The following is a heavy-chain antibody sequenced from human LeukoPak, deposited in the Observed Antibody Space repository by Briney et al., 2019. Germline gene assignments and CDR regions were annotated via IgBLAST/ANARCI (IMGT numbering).Heavy chain of an antibody. D-gene: IGHD3-22*01. J-gene: IGHJ4*02. CDR3: ARDNYYDSSGYKPFDY. Sequence: SETLSLTCTVSGGSINNYYWSWIRQPAGKGLEWIGRIYTSGSTNYNPSLKSRVTMSVDTSKNQFSLKLSSVTAADTAVYYCARDNYYDSSGYKPFDYWGQGTLVTVSS. CDR2: IYTSGST. CDR1: GGSINNYY. V-gene: IGHV4-4*07.